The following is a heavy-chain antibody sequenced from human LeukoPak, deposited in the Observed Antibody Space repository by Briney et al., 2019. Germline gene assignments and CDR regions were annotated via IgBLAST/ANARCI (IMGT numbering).Heavy chain of an antibody. Sequence: NPGGSLRLSCAASGFTFSDYNMRWLRQAPGKGLEWVSSISRSGSTKFYADSVKGLFTISRDNAKNSLFLQMNSLRDEDTAVYYCARVLRYCSGGNCYSGGLGYMDVWGKGTTVTISS. D-gene: IGHD2-15*01. CDR2: ISRSGSTK. CDR3: ARVLRYCSGGNCYSGGLGYMDV. V-gene: IGHV3-11*01. J-gene: IGHJ6*03. CDR1: GFTFSDYN.